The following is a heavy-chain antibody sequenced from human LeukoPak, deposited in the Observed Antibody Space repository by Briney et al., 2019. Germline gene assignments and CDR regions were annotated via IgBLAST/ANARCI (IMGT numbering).Heavy chain of an antibody. CDR3: ARGDPENYYYYYMDV. CDR1: GFAFSSYS. V-gene: IGHV3-48*01. D-gene: IGHD2-21*02. CDR2: ISNSSSTK. Sequence: GGSLRLSCAASGFAFSSYSMNWVRQAPGKGLEWVSYISNSSSTKYYADSMKGRFTISRDNAKNSLYLQMNSLRAEDTAVYYCARGDPENYYYYYMDVWGKGTTVTVSS. J-gene: IGHJ6*03.